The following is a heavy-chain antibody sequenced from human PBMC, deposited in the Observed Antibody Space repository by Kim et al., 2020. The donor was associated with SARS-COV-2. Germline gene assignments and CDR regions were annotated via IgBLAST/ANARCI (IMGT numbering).Heavy chain of an antibody. D-gene: IGHD3-3*01. CDR1: GGSISSYY. Sequence: SETLSLTCTVSGGSISSYYWSWIRQPPGKGLEWIGYIYYSGSTNYNPSLKSRVTISVDTSKNQFSLKLSSVTAADTAVYYCARALRGGRFLEGFDYWGQGTLVTVSS. CDR2: IYYSGST. J-gene: IGHJ4*02. CDR3: ARALRGGRFLEGFDY. V-gene: IGHV4-59*01.